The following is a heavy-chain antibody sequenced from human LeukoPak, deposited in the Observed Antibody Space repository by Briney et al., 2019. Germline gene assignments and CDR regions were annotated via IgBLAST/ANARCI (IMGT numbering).Heavy chain of an antibody. CDR2: IYYSGGT. J-gene: IGHJ4*02. CDR3: ARAYYDFWTGYYRPYFFDY. V-gene: IGHV4-59*11. CDR1: GVSINSHY. D-gene: IGHD3-3*01. Sequence: SETLSLTCTVSGVSINSHYWSWIRQSLGKGLEWIGYIYYSGGTNYNPSLKSRVTISVDTSKQQFSLNLTSVTAADTAVYYCARAYYDFWTGYYRPYFFDYWGQGTLVTVSS.